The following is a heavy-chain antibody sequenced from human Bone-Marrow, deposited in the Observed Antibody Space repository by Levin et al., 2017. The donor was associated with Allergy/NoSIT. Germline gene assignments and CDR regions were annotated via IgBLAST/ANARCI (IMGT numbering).Heavy chain of an antibody. CDR3: TTRSH. Sequence: GESLKISCVASGFTFGNAWMNWVRQAPGKGLQWVGRIKGKTGGGTTDYAAPVKGRFTISRDDSKKTLYLQMNSLKTEDTAIYYCTTRSHWGQGTLVTVFS. CDR1: GFTFGNAW. J-gene: IGHJ4*02. CDR2: IKGKTGGGTT. V-gene: IGHV3-15*01.